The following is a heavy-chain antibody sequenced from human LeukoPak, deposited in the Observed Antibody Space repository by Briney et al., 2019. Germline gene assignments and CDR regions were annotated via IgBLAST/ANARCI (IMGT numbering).Heavy chain of an antibody. V-gene: IGHV3-7*05. D-gene: IGHD6-19*01. Sequence: GGSLRLSCAASGFTFSSYWMSGVRQAPGKGLEWVAHIKQDGSEKYYVDSVKGRFTISRDNAKNSLYLHMNSLRAEDTAVYYCARDAPWLVSGYWGQGTLVTVSS. CDR1: GFTFSSYW. J-gene: IGHJ4*02. CDR3: ARDAPWLVSGY. CDR2: IKQDGSEK.